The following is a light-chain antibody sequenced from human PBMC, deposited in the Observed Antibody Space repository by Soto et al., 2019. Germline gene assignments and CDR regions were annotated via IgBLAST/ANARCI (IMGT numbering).Light chain of an antibody. CDR3: CSYAGSYTFYV. CDR1: SGDIGAYDY. Sequence: QCALTQPRSVSGSPGQSVTIPCTGSSGDIGAYDYVSWYQQHPGKAPRVVIHDVSKRPSGVPDRFSGSKSANTASLTISGLQAEDEADYYCCSYAGSYTFYVFGTGTKVTVL. CDR2: DVS. V-gene: IGLV2-11*01. J-gene: IGLJ1*01.